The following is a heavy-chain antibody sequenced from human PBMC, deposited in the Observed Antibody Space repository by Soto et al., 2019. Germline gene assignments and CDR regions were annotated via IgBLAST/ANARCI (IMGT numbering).Heavy chain of an antibody. CDR1: GFTVSSNY. D-gene: IGHD6-19*01. CDR2: IYSGGST. CDR3: ARGPGGDSSGWPLDY. Sequence: PGVSLRLSCAASGFTVSSNYMSWVRQAPGKGLEWVSVIYSGGSTYYADSVKGRFTISRDNSKNTLYLQMNSLRAEDTAVYYCARGPGGDSSGWPLDYWGQGTLVTVSS. V-gene: IGHV3-66*01. J-gene: IGHJ4*02.